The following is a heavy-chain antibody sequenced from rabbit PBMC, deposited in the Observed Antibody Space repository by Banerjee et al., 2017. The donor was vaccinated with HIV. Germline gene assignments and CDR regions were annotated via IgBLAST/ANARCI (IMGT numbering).Heavy chain of an antibody. CDR1: GFSFSNKYV. Sequence: QSLEESGGDLVKPGASLTLTCTASGFSFSNKYVMCWVRQAPGKGLEWIGCINSSSRNVVYASWATGRFTISKTSSTTVTLQMTSLTAADTATYFCARGDGSSGGSWYYFNLWGPVTLVTVS. CDR3: ARGDGSSGGSWYYFNL. CDR2: INSSSRNV. D-gene: IGHD1-1*01. V-gene: IGHV1S40*01. J-gene: IGHJ4*01.